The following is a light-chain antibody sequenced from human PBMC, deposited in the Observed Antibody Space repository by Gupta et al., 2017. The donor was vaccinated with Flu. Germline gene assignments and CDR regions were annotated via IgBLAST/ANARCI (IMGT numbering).Light chain of an antibody. CDR3: DEWDDSRTGPIWV. CDR1: TSNVGSND. Sequence: TISCSGTTSNVGSNDVNWYQQVPGTAPKLLIYSNNQSRPGGAARFSGSASGTSASMAISGLRSEEEDNYYCDEWDDSRTGPIWVFGGGTAVTVL. J-gene: IGLJ3*02. CDR2: SNN. V-gene: IGLV1-47*02.